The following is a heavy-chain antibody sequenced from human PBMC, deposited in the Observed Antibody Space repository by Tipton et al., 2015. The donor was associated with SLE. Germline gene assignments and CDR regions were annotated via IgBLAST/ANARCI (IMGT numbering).Heavy chain of an antibody. D-gene: IGHD6-19*01. Sequence: TLSLTCTVYGESLSGHYWVWIRQPPGKGLEWIGDINHSGRIDYNPSLMSRVTISEATSKNQFSLTLTSVTAADTAVYYCAGTPWLVRFEYWGQGTLVNVSP. CDR1: GESLSGHY. CDR2: INHSGRI. CDR3: AGTPWLVRFEY. J-gene: IGHJ4*02. V-gene: IGHV4-34*01.